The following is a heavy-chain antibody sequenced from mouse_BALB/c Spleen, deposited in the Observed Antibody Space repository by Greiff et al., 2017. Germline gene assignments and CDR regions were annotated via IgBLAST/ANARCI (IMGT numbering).Heavy chain of an antibody. J-gene: IGHJ2*01. CDR2: IWAGGST. CDR1: GFSLTSYG. D-gene: IGHD2-1*01. V-gene: IGHV2-9*02. Sequence: VQLVESGPGLVAPSQSLSITCTVSGFSLTSYGVHWVRQPPGKGLEWLGVIWAGGSTNYNSALMSRLSISKDNSKSQVFLKMNSLQTDDTAMYYCARGSPYGNYFDYWGQGTTLTVSS. CDR3: ARGSPYGNYFDY.